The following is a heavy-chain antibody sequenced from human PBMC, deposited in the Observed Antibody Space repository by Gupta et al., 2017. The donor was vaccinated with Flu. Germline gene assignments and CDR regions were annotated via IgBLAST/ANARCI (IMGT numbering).Heavy chain of an antibody. CDR1: GFPFSSYG. J-gene: IGHJ6*02. D-gene: IGHD2-21*02. Sequence: QVQLVESGGGVVQPGRSLRISCAAAGFPFSSYGMHWVRKAPGKGLEWVAVIWYDGSNKYYADSEKGRFTISRDNSKNTLYLQMNSLRAEDTAVYYCARPSDGKLKYYYYYGMDVVGQGTTVTVSS. CDR2: IWYDGSNK. V-gene: IGHV3-33*01. CDR3: ARPSDGKLKYYYYYGMDV.